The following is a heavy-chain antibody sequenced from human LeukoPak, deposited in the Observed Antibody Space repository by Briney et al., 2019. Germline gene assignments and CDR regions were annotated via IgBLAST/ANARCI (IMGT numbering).Heavy chain of an antibody. CDR3: ASSGGIQLWLGS. Sequence: SLRLSCAASGFTFDDYAMHWVRQAPGKGLEWVSGISWNSGSIGYADSVKGRFTISRDNAKNSLYLQMNSLRAEDTALYYCASSGGIQLWLGSWGQGTLVTVSS. CDR2: ISWNSGSI. D-gene: IGHD5-18*01. CDR1: GFTFDDYA. J-gene: IGHJ5*01. V-gene: IGHV3-9*01.